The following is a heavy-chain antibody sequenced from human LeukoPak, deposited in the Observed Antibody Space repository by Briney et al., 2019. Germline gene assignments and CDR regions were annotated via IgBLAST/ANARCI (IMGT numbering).Heavy chain of an antibody. CDR2: IIPIFGTA. J-gene: IGHJ5*02. CDR1: GGTFSSYA. CDR3: ARAPSLVVTASPWLGWFDP. D-gene: IGHD2-21*02. V-gene: IGHV1-69*13. Sequence: GASVKVSCKAAGGTFSSYAISWVRQAPGQGLEWMGGIIPIFGTAKYAQKFQGSVTITADELTRTAYMELSSLRSEDTAVYYCARAPSLVVTASPWLGWFDPWGQGTLVTVSS.